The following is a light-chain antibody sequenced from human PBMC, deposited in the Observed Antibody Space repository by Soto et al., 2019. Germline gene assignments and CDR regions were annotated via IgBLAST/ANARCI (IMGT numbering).Light chain of an antibody. CDR2: DTF. Sequence: EIVLTQSPATLSLSPGERVTLSCRASQSVSSYLAWYQHRPGQAPRLLMYDTFNRATGVTARFSGSGSGTDFTLTISSLEPEDSAVYYCQHRSNGYTFGQGTKLEIK. V-gene: IGKV3-11*01. CDR3: QHRSNGYT. J-gene: IGKJ2*01. CDR1: QSVSSY.